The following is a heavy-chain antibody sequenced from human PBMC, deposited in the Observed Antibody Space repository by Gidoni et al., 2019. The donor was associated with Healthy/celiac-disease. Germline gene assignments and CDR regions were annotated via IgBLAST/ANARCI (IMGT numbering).Heavy chain of an antibody. CDR1: GFTFSDYY. Sequence: QVQLVESGGGLVKPGGSLRLSCAASGFTFSDYYMSWIRQAPGKGLDWVSYIISSSSYTNYADSVKGRFTISRDNAKNSLYLQMNSLRAEDTAVYYCAREPVVRGPNDYWGQGTLVTVSS. CDR3: AREPVVRGPNDY. V-gene: IGHV3-11*06. CDR2: IISSSSYT. D-gene: IGHD3-10*01. J-gene: IGHJ4*02.